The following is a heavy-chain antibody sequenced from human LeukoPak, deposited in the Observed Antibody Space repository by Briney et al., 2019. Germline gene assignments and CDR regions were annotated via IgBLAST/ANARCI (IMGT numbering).Heavy chain of an antibody. CDR2: IKSQSDGEST. CDR1: GFTFTTAW. J-gene: IGHJ4*02. D-gene: IGHD3-22*01. CDR3: TTDDYYYDSSGYYYLCDY. V-gene: IGHV3-15*01. Sequence: GGSLRLSCTASGFTFTTAWMSWVRQAPGKGLEWVGRIKSQSDGESTHYAAPVKGRFTISRDDSKNTLYLQMNSLKTEDTAVYYCTTDDYYYDSSGYYYLCDYWGQGTLVTVSS.